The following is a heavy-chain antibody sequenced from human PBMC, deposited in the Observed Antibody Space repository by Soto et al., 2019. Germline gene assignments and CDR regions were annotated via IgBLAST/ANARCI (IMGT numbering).Heavy chain of an antibody. CDR2: IHSDVTT. Sequence: LRFSCAASGFSVSSNSMSWVRQAPGKGLEWVSVIHSDVTTYYADSVKGRFIISRDNSKDTLYLQMNRLRAEDTAVYYCARELSGSWYNWFDPWGQGTLVTVSS. CDR1: GFSVSSNS. J-gene: IGHJ5*02. D-gene: IGHD5-12*01. CDR3: ARELSGSWYNWFDP. V-gene: IGHV3-53*01.